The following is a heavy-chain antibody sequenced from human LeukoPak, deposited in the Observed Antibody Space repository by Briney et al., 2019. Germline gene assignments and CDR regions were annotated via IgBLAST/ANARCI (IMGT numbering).Heavy chain of an antibody. CDR1: GFTFSSYE. Sequence: SGGSLRLSCAASGFTFSSYEMNWVRQAPGKGLEWVSYISSSGSTIYYADSVKGRFTISRDNSKNTLYLQMNSLRAEDTAVYYCARAEPGYCSSTSCYPREGAFDIWGQGTMVTVSS. CDR3: ARAEPGYCSSTSCYPREGAFDI. D-gene: IGHD2-2*01. V-gene: IGHV3-48*03. CDR2: ISSSGSTI. J-gene: IGHJ3*02.